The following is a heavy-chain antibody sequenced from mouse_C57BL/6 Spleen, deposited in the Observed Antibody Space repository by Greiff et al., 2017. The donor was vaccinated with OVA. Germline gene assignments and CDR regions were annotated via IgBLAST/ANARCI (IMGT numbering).Heavy chain of an antibody. CDR2: IDPETGGT. CDR1: GYTFTDYE. Sequence: QVQLQQSGAELARPGASVTLSCKASGYTFTDYEMHWVKQTPVHGLEWIGAIDPETGGTAYNQKFKGKAILTADKSSSTAYMELRSLTSEDSAVYYCTNYDYSYYFDYWGQGTTLAVAS. J-gene: IGHJ2*01. V-gene: IGHV1-15*01. D-gene: IGHD2-4*01. CDR3: TNYDYSYYFDY.